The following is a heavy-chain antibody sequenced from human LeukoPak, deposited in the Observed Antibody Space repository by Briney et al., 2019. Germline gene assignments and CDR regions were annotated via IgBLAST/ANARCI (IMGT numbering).Heavy chain of an antibody. CDR3: ARDSYRYYYGSGSFDY. CDR2: IYYSGST. D-gene: IGHD3-10*01. Sequence: SETLSLTCTVSGGSISSSSYYWGWIRQPPGKGLEWIGSIYYSGSTYYNPSLKSRVTISVDTSKNQFSLKLSPVTAADTAVYSCARDSYRYYYGSGSFDYWGQGTLVTVSS. V-gene: IGHV4-39*07. CDR1: GGSISSSSYY. J-gene: IGHJ4*02.